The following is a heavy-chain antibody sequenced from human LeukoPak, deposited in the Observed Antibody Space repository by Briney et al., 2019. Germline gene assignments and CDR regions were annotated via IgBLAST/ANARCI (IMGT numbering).Heavy chain of an antibody. Sequence: SQTLSLTCAVSGGSISSGGYSWSWIRQPPGKGLEWIGYIYHSGSTYYNPSLKSRVTISVDRSKNQFSLKLSSVTAADTAVYYCARNHYLSGDYWGQGTLVTVSS. D-gene: IGHD3-10*01. V-gene: IGHV4-30-2*01. CDR1: GGSISSGGYS. J-gene: IGHJ4*02. CDR2: IYHSGST. CDR3: ARNHYLSGDY.